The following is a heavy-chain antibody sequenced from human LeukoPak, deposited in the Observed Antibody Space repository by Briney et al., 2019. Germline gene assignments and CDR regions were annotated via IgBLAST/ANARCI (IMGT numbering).Heavy chain of an antibody. CDR2: IRYDGSNK. J-gene: IGHJ4*02. CDR3: AKDVKWLRFGHFDY. V-gene: IGHV3-30*02. D-gene: IGHD5-12*01. Sequence: GGSLRLSCAASGFTFSSYGMHWVRQAPGKGLEWVAFIRYDGSNKYYADSVKGRFTISRDNSKNTLYLQMNSLRAEDTAVYYCAKDVKWLRFGHFDYWGQGTLVTVSS. CDR1: GFTFSSYG.